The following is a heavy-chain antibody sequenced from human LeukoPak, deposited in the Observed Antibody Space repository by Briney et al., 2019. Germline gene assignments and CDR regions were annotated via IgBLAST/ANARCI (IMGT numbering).Heavy chain of an antibody. V-gene: IGHV3-7*01. Sequence: GGSLRLSCVASEFTFGSYWMTWVRQAPGKGLEWVASIKQDGSQRYYVDSVKGRFTISRDNAERSLYLQMNSLRADDTAMYYCARVRKYSGYYSWYFDLWGRGTLVTVSS. D-gene: IGHD5-12*01. CDR2: IKQDGSQR. CDR1: EFTFGSYW. J-gene: IGHJ2*01. CDR3: ARVRKYSGYYSWYFDL.